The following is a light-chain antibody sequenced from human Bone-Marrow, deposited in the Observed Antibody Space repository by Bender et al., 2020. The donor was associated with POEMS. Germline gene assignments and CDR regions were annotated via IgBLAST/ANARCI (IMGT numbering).Light chain of an antibody. CDR3: TSYTTSSTWV. CDR1: SSDVGGYNY. Sequence: HSALTQPASVSGSPGQSITISCTGTSSDVGGYNYVSWYQQHSGKAPKLMIYDVTNRPSGVSDRFSGSRSGNTASLTISGLQAEDEADYYCTSYTTSSTWVFGGGTKLTVL. CDR2: DVT. J-gene: IGLJ3*02. V-gene: IGLV2-14*03.